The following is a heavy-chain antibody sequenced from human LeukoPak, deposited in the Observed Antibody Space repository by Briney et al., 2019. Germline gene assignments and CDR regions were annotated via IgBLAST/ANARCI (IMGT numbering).Heavy chain of an antibody. Sequence: GGSLRLSCAASGFTFSSYAMSWVRQAPGKGLEWVSAIRDSGGSTYYADSVKGRFTISRDNSKNTLYLQMNSLRAEDTAVYYCASWRETRYFDYWGPGTLVTVSS. CDR2: IRDSGGST. CDR1: GFTFSSYA. J-gene: IGHJ4*02. V-gene: IGHV3-23*01. D-gene: IGHD5-24*01. CDR3: ASWRETRYFDY.